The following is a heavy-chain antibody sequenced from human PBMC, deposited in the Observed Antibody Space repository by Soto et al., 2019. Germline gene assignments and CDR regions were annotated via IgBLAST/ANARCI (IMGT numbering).Heavy chain of an antibody. J-gene: IGHJ4*02. V-gene: IGHV1-8*01. CDR2: INPNSGNI. CDR1: GDTFTTYD. D-gene: IGHD3-10*01. Sequence: ASVKVSCKASGDTFTTYDINWVLQATGHGLGWMGWINPNSGNIGYAQRFQGRVTMTRDTAIRTAYMEVSSLRSDDTAVYYCARGRASGSYYLLDYWGQGTLVTVSS. CDR3: ARGRASGSYYLLDY.